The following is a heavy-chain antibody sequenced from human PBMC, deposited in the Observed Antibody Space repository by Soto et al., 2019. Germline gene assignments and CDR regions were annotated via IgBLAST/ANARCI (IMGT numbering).Heavy chain of an antibody. J-gene: IGHJ3*01. CDR1: RFTFDDHG. CDR2: ITWNGATT. V-gene: IGHV3-20*04. D-gene: IGHD6-19*01. Sequence: EVHLVESGGGVVRPGGSLRLSCAASRFTFDDHGMTWVRQAPGKGLEWVSGITWNGATTGYADSVKGRFTISRDNAKNSLYLQMNSLRVEDTALYYCARDGGVVVAVDAFDVWGQGTMVTVSS. CDR3: ARDGGVVVAVDAFDV.